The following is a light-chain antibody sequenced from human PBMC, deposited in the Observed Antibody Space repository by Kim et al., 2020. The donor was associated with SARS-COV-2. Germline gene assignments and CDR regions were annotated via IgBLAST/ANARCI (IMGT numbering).Light chain of an antibody. Sequence: GQSLTISCTGTSSDVGSYNLVSWYQQHPGKAPKLMIYEVNKRPSGVSNRFSGSKSGNTASLTISGLQAEDEADYYCCSYAGSATWVFGGGTKLTVL. V-gene: IGLV2-23*02. CDR3: CSYAGSATWV. J-gene: IGLJ3*02. CDR1: SSDVGSYNL. CDR2: EVN.